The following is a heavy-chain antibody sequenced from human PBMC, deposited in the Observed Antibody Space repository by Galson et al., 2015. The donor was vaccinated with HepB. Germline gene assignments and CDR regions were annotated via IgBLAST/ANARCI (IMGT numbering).Heavy chain of an antibody. CDR1: GFTFDDYT. Sequence: SLRLSCAASGFTFDDYTMHWVRQAPGKGLEWVSPICWDGGNKYYADSVKGRFTISRDNSKNSLYLQMNSLRTEDTALYYCAKDIYQVNYYYRSDAFDIWGQVTIGTVSS. CDR2: ICWDGGNK. V-gene: IGHV3-43*01. J-gene: IGHJ3*02. CDR3: AKDIYQVNYYYRSDAFDI. D-gene: IGHD3-22*01.